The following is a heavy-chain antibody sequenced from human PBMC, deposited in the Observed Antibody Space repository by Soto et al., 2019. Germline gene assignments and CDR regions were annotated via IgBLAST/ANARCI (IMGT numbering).Heavy chain of an antibody. V-gene: IGHV4-39*02. Sequence: QLQLQESGPGLVKPSETLSLTCTVSGGSISSSSYYWGWIRQPPGKGLEWIGSIYYSGSTYYNPSLKRRVTISVDTSKHHSPLKLSSVTAADTAVYYCARRVRYDSTLSDYWGQGTLVTVSS. CDR1: GGSISSSSYY. J-gene: IGHJ4*02. CDR2: IYYSGST. CDR3: ARRVRYDSTLSDY. D-gene: IGHD3-22*01.